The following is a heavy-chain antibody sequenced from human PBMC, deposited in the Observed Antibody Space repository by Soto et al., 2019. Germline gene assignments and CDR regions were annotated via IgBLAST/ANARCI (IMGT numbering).Heavy chain of an antibody. D-gene: IGHD1-26*01. Sequence: GGSLRLSCATSGFTFSGSTIHWVRQASGKGLEWVGRTRSKTYSYATAYAASVKGRFTISRDDSQSTAYLQMNSLKTQDTAVYYCARDYTGSYFWGQGSLVTVSS. CDR1: GFTFSGST. CDR3: ARDYTGSYF. V-gene: IGHV3-73*01. J-gene: IGHJ4*02. CDR2: TRSKTYSYAT.